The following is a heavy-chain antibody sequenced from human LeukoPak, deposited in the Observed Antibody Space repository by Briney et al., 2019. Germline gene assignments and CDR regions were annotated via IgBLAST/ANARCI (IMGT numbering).Heavy chain of an antibody. CDR1: GYTLTELS. CDR2: FDPEDGET. D-gene: IGHD3-22*01. Sequence: ASVKVSCKVSGYTLTELSMHWVRQAPGKGLEWMGGFDPEDGETIYAQKFQGRVTMTRDTSISTAYMELSRLRSDDTAVYYCARTYYYDSSGYYSRETFDYWGQGTLVTVSS. CDR3: ARTYYYDSSGYYSRETFDY. J-gene: IGHJ4*02. V-gene: IGHV1-24*01.